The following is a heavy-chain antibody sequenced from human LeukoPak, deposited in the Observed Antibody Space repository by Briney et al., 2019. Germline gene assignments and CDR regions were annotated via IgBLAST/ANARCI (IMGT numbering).Heavy chain of an antibody. CDR1: GGSIFSTSYY. Sequence: SETLSLTCTVSGGSIFSTSYYWGWIRQPPGKGLEWIGNIYYSGSTYYNPSLKSRVTISVDTSKNQFSLKLSSVTAADTAVYYCARDNHVFGVVNWGQGTLVTVSS. V-gene: IGHV4-39*07. CDR3: ARDNHVFGVVN. J-gene: IGHJ4*02. CDR2: IYYSGST. D-gene: IGHD3-3*01.